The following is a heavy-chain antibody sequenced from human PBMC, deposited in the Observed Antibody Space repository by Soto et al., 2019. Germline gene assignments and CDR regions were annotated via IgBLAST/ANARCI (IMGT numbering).Heavy chain of an antibody. CDR2: IYYSGST. Sequence: SETLSLTCAVSGDSISSSSYYWGWIRQPPGKGLEWIGSIYYSGSTYYNPSLKSRVTISVDTSKNQFSLKLSSVTAADTAVYYCARHTPAISISDHWGQGTLVTVSS. V-gene: IGHV4-39*01. D-gene: IGHD2-15*01. CDR1: GDSISSSSYY. CDR3: ARHTPAISISDH. J-gene: IGHJ4*02.